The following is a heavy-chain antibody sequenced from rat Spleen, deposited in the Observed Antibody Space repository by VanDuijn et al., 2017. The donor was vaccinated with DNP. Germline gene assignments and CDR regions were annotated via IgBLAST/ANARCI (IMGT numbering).Heavy chain of an antibody. CDR1: GFTFSDYY. Sequence: EVQLVESGGGSVQPGRSLKLSCAASGFTFSDYYMAWVRQAPTKGLEWVAYIRYDGGSTYYGDSVKGRFTISRDTAKRTLYLQMNSLRSEDTATYYCARHVLPLRVWDYWGQGVMVTVSS. CDR2: IRYDGGST. J-gene: IGHJ2*01. V-gene: IGHV5-22*01. CDR3: ARHVLPLRVWDY. D-gene: IGHD4-1*01.